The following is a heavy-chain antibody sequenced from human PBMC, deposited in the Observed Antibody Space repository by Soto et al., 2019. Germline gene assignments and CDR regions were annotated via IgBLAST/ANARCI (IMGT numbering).Heavy chain of an antibody. Sequence: ASVKVCRKTSGYTFTGYYLNWVRQAPGRGLEWVGWINPKTGDTNNAQKFQGRVTMTTDTSISTGYMELSGLKSDDTAVHYFVTGDHLVRWGQGTRVTVSS. V-gene: IGHV1-2*02. CDR3: VTGDHLVR. J-gene: IGHJ4*02. CDR1: GYTFTGYY. CDR2: INPKTGDT. D-gene: IGHD6-6*01.